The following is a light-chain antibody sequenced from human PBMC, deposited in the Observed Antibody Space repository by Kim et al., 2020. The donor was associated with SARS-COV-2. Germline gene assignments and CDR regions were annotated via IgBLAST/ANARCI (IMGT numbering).Light chain of an antibody. V-gene: IGLV2-14*03. CDR3: SSYTSSITLV. J-gene: IGLJ1*01. Sequence: GHSITISCPGTSSDVGGYNYVSWYQQHPGKAPKLMIYDVSSRPSGVSNRFSGSKSGNTASLTISGLQAEDEADYYCSSYTSSITLVFGTGTKVTVL. CDR1: SSDVGGYNY. CDR2: DVS.